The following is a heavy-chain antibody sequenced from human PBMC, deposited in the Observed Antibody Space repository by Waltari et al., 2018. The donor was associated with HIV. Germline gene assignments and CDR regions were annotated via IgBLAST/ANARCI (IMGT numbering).Heavy chain of an antibody. Sequence: EVQLLESGGGLVQPGGSLRLSCAASGFTFSDYAMMWVRQAPGKGLEWVSELGGDNNGTYAASVKGRFTVSRDNSKSTVYLQMRSLRAEDTAISDCTKDHVARDGRVVMDFWGQGTLVTVSS. CDR2: LGGDNNG. J-gene: IGHJ4*02. CDR3: TKDHVARDGRVVMDF. D-gene: IGHD3-3*01. CDR1: GFTFSDYA. V-gene: IGHV3-23*01.